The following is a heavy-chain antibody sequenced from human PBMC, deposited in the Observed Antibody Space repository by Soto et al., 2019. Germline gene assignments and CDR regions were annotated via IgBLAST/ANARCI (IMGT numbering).Heavy chain of an antibody. D-gene: IGHD4-17*01. Sequence: QVQLVESGGGVVQPGRSLRLSCAASGFTVSSYAMHWVRQAPGKRLEWVAVISYDGSNKYYADSVKGRFTISRDNSKNTLYLQMNSLRAEDTAVYECASDSTVTSGYFQHWGQGTLDTVSS. CDR3: ASDSTVTSGYFQH. J-gene: IGHJ1*01. V-gene: IGHV3-30-3*01. CDR1: GFTVSSYA. CDR2: ISYDGSNK.